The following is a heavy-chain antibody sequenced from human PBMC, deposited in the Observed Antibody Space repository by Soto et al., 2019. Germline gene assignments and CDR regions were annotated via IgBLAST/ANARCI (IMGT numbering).Heavy chain of an antibody. V-gene: IGHV3-30*03. CDR2: VSRDGSEK. D-gene: IGHD2-8*01. CDR3: ARDPTIPYCTNGVCYDYYYYYMDV. J-gene: IGHJ6*03. Sequence: GGSLRLSCVASGSTFSSRTMHWVRQAPGKGLEWVAVVSRDGSEKYYVDSVKGRFTISRDNAKNSLYLQMNSLRAEDTAVYYCARDPTIPYCTNGVCYDYYYYYMDVWGKGTTVTVSS. CDR1: GSTFSSRT.